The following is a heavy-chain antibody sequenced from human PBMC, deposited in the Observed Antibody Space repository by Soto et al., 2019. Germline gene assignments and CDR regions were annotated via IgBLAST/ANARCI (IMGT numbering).Heavy chain of an antibody. J-gene: IGHJ3*01. CDR3: ARVRGHGFDF. D-gene: IGHD3-10*01. V-gene: IGHV4-31*03. Sequence: QVQLQESGPGLVKPSQTLSLNCSVSGDSINNADYYWSWIRQHAGQGLEWIGYIYYSGTTYYNPSHKSRVTISMDTSKNQFSLEMSSVTAADTAVYYCARVRGHGFDFRGQGTMVTVSS. CDR1: GDSINNADYY. CDR2: IYYSGTT.